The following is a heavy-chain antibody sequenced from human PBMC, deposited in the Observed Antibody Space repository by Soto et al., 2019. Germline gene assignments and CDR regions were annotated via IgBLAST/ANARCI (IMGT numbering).Heavy chain of an antibody. V-gene: IGHV4-59*08. Sequence: QVQLQESGPGLVKPSETLSLTCTVSGGSISPYYWSWIRQSPGKGLEWIGHIRYSGRTNYNPSLNPSLKGRVTISADTSKNRFSLKLSSVTAADTAVYYCASAYCGGDCDLASFEYWGLGTLVTVSS. CDR2: IRYSGRT. J-gene: IGHJ4*02. D-gene: IGHD2-21*02. CDR3: ASAYCGGDCDLASFEY. CDR1: GGSISPYY.